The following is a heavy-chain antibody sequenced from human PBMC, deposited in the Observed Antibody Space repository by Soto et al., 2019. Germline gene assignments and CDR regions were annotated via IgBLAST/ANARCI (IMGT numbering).Heavy chain of an antibody. CDR1: GGSFSGYY. V-gene: IGHV4-34*01. J-gene: IGHJ5*02. D-gene: IGHD3-10*01. CDR3: ARQTTIFMPRGVVITYGGRFDP. Sequence: SETLSLTCAVYGGSFSGYYWSWIRQPPGKGLEWIGEINHSGSTNYNPSLKSRVTISVDTSKNQFSLKLSSVTAADTAVYYCARQTTIFMPRGVVITYGGRFDPWGQGTLVTVSS. CDR2: INHSGST.